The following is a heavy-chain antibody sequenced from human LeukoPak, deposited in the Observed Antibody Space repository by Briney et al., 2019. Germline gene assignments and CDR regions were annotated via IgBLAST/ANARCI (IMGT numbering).Heavy chain of an antibody. V-gene: IGHV4-34*01. J-gene: IGHJ4*02. CDR1: GGSFSGYY. CDR2: INHSGST. D-gene: IGHD2-2*02. CDR3: ARGLGYCSSTSCYTKGMFDY. Sequence: SETLSLTCAVYGGSFSGYYWSWIRQPPGKGLEWIGEINHSGSTNYNPSLKSRVTISVDTSKNQFSLKLSSVTAADTAVYYCARGLGYCSSTSCYTKGMFDYWGQGTLVTVSS.